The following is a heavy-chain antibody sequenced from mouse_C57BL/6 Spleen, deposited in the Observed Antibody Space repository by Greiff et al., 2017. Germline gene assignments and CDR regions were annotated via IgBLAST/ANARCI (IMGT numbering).Heavy chain of an antibody. V-gene: IGHV1-76*01. CDR2: IYPGSGNT. D-gene: IGHD2-4*01. Sequence: VQLVESGAELVRPGASVKLSCKASGYTFTDYYINWVKQRPGQGLEWIARIYPGSGNTYYNEKFKGKATLTAEKSSSTAYMQLSSLTSEDSAVYFCARGIYYDYAWFAYWGQGTLVTVSA. CDR3: ARGIYYDYAWFAY. CDR1: GYTFTDYY. J-gene: IGHJ3*01.